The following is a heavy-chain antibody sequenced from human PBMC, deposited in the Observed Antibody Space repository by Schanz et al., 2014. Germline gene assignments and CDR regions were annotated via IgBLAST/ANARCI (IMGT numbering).Heavy chain of an antibody. J-gene: IGHJ5*02. Sequence: EVQLVESGGDLVQPGGSLRLSCSASGFTFSTFAMHWVRQAPGKGLEWVSVIGVDGTTTYYADSVKGRFTISRDNAKNSLYLEMNSLRAEDTAVYYCARGRVLESWGQGTLVTVSS. CDR3: ARGRVLES. V-gene: IGHV3-48*01. CDR1: GFTFSTFA. D-gene: IGHD1-1*01. CDR2: IGVDGTTT.